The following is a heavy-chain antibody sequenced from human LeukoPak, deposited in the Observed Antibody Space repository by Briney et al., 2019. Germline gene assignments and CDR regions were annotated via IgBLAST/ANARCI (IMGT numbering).Heavy chain of an antibody. Sequence: SETLSLTCTVSGGSISSSSYYWGWIRQSPGKGLEWIGSIYYSGSTYYNPSLKSRVTISVDTSKNQFSLKLSSVTAADTAVYYCARRVNSNPFDYWGQGTLVTVSS. CDR1: GGSISSSSYY. J-gene: IGHJ4*02. CDR2: IYYSGST. CDR3: ARRVNSNPFDY. V-gene: IGHV4-39*01. D-gene: IGHD4-11*01.